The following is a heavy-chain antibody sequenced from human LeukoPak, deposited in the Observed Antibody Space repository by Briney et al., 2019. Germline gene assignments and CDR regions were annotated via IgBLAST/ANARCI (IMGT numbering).Heavy chain of an antibody. V-gene: IGHV3-21*01. CDR1: GFTFSSYS. CDR3: ARDAGGSEYYYGMDV. Sequence: NPGGSLRLSCAASGFTFSSYSMNWVRQAPGKGLEWVSSISSSSSYIYYADSVKGRFTISRDNTKNSLYLQMNSLRAEDTAVYYCARDAGGSEYYYGMDVWGQGTTVTVSS. CDR2: ISSSSSYI. D-gene: IGHD3-16*01. J-gene: IGHJ6*02.